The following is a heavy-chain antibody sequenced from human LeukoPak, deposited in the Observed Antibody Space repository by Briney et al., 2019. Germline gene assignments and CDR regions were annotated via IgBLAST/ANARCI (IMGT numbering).Heavy chain of an antibody. CDR2: IYYSGST. CDR1: GGSISSGGYY. D-gene: IGHD3-22*01. J-gene: IGHJ4*02. Sequence: SETLSLTCTVSGGSISSGGYYWSWIRQHPGKGLEWIGYIYYSGSTYYNPSLKSRVTISVDTSKNQFSLKLSSVTAADTAVYYCARARSGEYYDSSGPFDYWGQGTLVTVSS. CDR3: ARARSGEYYDSSGPFDY. V-gene: IGHV4-31*03.